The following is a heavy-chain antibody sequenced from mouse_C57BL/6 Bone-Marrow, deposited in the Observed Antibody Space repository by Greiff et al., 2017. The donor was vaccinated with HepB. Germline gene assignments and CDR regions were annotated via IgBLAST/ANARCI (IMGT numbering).Heavy chain of an antibody. J-gene: IGHJ4*01. D-gene: IGHD1-1*01. CDR2: ISDGGSYT. CDR3: ARAPLRYYYAMDY. Sequence: EVKLVESGGGLVKPGGSLKLSCAASGFTFSSYAMSWVRQTPEKRLEWVATISDGGSYTYYPDNVKGRFTTSRDNAKNNLYLQMSHLKSEDTAMYYCARAPLRYYYAMDYWGQGTSVTVSS. CDR1: GFTFSSYA. V-gene: IGHV5-4*03.